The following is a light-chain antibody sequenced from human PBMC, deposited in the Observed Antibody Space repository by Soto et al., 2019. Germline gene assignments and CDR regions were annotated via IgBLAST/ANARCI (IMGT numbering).Light chain of an antibody. J-gene: IGKJ3*01. V-gene: IGKV3-11*01. CDR2: DAS. Sequence: EIVLTQSPATLSLSPGERATLSCRASQSVRSYLAWYQQKPGQAPRLLIYDASNRATGIPARFSGSGSGTDFTLTISSLEPEDFAVYYCQQRSNWSITFGPGTKVDIK. CDR3: QQRSNWSIT. CDR1: QSVRSY.